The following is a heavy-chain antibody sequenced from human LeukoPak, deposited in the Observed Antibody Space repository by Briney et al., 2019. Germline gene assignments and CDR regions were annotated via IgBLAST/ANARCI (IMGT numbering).Heavy chain of an antibody. V-gene: IGHV4-4*02. CDR2: ISHSGST. D-gene: IGHD4-23*01. CDR1: GFTFSSYW. Sequence: PGGSLRLSCAASGFTFSSYWMSWVRQPPGKGLEWIGEISHSGSTNYNPSLKSRVTISVDKSKNQFSLKLSSVTAADTAVYYCARDLHGGNSFTSDWYFDLWGRGTLVTVSS. J-gene: IGHJ2*01. CDR3: ARDLHGGNSFTSDWYFDL.